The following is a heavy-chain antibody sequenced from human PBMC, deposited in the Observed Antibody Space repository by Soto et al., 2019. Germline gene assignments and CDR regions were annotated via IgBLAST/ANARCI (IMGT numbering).Heavy chain of an antibody. Sequence: EVQLLESGGGLVQRGGSLRLSCAASGFTFSSYAMNWVRQAPGKGLEWVSVIHGSGGSTYYADSVKGRFTISRDNSKNTVDLQMNSLRGEDTAVYYCARGKDRATVTTFDYWGQGTLVTVSS. CDR3: ARGKDRATVTTFDY. CDR2: IHGSGGST. J-gene: IGHJ4*02. D-gene: IGHD4-17*01. V-gene: IGHV3-23*01. CDR1: GFTFSSYA.